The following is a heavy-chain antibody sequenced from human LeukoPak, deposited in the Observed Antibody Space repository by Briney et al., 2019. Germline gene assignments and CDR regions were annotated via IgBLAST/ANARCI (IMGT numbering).Heavy chain of an antibody. J-gene: IGHJ4*02. CDR2: INHSGGT. V-gene: IGHV4-34*01. Sequence: SSETLSLTCAVYGGSFSGYYWSWIRQPPGKGLEWIGEINHSGGTNYNPSLKSRVTISVDTSKNQFSLKLSSVTAADTAVYYCARVVWWLQFRYFDYWGQGTLVTVSS. CDR3: ARVVWWLQFRYFDY. CDR1: GGSFSGYY. D-gene: IGHD5-24*01.